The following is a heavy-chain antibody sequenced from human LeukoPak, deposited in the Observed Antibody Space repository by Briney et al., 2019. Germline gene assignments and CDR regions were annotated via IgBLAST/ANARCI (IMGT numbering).Heavy chain of an antibody. Sequence: PGGSLRLSCLASGFTFSNYAMSWVRQAPGKGLEWVSGITISGRTAYYADSVKGRFTISRDNFKNTLYLQMNSLRAEDTAVYYCARDQYSSGWYWNFDYWGQGTLVTVSS. J-gene: IGHJ4*02. V-gene: IGHV3-23*01. CDR1: GFTFSNYA. CDR2: ITISGRTA. CDR3: ARDQYSSGWYWNFDY. D-gene: IGHD6-19*01.